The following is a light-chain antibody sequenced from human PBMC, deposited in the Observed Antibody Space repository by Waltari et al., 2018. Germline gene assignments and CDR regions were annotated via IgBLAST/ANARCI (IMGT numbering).Light chain of an antibody. V-gene: IGKV3-20*01. Sequence: IVLTQSPDTLSLSPGERATLSCRASQSVTSISLAWYQQKPGQAPRLLIYSTSSRATDFSDRFSGSGSGTDFTLTINRLEPEDSAVYHCQQYDGSAVTFGGGTWVEIK. CDR3: QQYDGSAVT. CDR2: STS. J-gene: IGKJ4*01. CDR1: QSVTSIS.